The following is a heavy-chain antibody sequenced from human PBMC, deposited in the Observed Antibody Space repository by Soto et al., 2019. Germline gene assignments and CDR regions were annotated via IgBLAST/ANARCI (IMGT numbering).Heavy chain of an antibody. CDR1: GGTFSSYN. CDR3: AREMRFGYSSSSLQPD. CDR2: IIPILGIA. Sequence: QVQLVQSGAEVKKPGSSVKVSCKASGGTFSSYNISWVRQAPGQGLEWMGRIIPILGIANYAQKFQGRVTITAGKSTSTAYVELSSLRSEDTAVYYSAREMRFGYSSSSLQPDWGQGTLVTVSS. V-gene: IGHV1-69*08. J-gene: IGHJ4*02. D-gene: IGHD6-6*01.